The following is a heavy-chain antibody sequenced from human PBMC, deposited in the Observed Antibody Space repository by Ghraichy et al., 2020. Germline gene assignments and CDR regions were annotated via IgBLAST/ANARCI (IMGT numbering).Heavy chain of an antibody. CDR2: IYYSGST. Sequence: SETLSLTCTVSGGSISSGGYYWSWIRQHPGKGLEWIGYIYYSGSTYYNPSLKSRVTISVDTSKNQFSLKLSSVTAADTAVYYCARHYYDSSGYFDYWGQGTLVTVSS. V-gene: IGHV4-31*03. D-gene: IGHD3-22*01. J-gene: IGHJ4*02. CDR1: GGSISSGGYY. CDR3: ARHYYDSSGYFDY.